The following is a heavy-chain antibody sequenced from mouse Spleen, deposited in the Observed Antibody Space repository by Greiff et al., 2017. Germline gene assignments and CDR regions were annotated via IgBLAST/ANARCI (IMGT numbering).Heavy chain of an antibody. CDR2: ISNLAYSI. CDR3: ARLGGWLLPYYFDY. D-gene: IGHD2-3*01. Sequence: EVHLVESGGGLVKPGGSLKLSCAASGFTFSDYGMAWVRQAPGKGPEWVAFISNLAYSIYYADTVTGRFTISRENAKNTLYLEMSSLRSEDTAMYYCARLGGWLLPYYFDYWGQGTTLTVSS. CDR1: GFTFSDYG. J-gene: IGHJ2*01. V-gene: IGHV5-15*01.